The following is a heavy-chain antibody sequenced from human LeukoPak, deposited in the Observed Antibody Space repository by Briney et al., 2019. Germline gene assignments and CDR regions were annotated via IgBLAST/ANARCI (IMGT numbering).Heavy chain of an antibody. Sequence: HPGGSLRLSCAASRFTFSNHAMSWVRQSPGKGLECVSALSPSSNVIYYADSVKGRFSISRDNSKNTVYLQMSSLSADDTAVYFCAGEGSTPFFDYWGQGTLVTVSS. V-gene: IGHV3-23*01. CDR3: AGEGSTPFFDY. CDR1: RFTFSNHA. CDR2: LSPSSNVI. J-gene: IGHJ4*02. D-gene: IGHD5/OR15-5a*01.